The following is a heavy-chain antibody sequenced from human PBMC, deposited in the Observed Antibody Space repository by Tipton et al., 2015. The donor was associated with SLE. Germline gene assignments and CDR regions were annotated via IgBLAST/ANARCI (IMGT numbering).Heavy chain of an antibody. V-gene: IGHV4-61*01. CDR3: ARDLWRRWFDP. CDR1: GGSVSSGSYY. D-gene: IGHD3-10*01. J-gene: IGHJ5*02. Sequence: TLSLTCTVSGGSVSSGSYYWSWIRQPPGKGLEWIGYIYYSGTTNFNPSLKTRVTMSVDTSKNQFSLKLSSVTAADTAVYYCARDLWRRWFDPWGQGTLVTVSS. CDR2: IYYSGTT.